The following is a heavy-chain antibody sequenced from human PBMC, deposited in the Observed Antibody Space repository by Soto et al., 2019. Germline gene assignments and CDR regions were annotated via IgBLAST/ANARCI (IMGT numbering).Heavy chain of an antibody. CDR3: ARDQGGTYYDYVWGSYRPASFDY. CDR1: GYTFTSYA. J-gene: IGHJ4*02. V-gene: IGHV1-3*01. Sequence: ASVKVSCKASGYTFTSYAMHWVRQAPGQRLEWMGWINAGNGNTKYSQKFQGRATITRDTSASTAYMELSSLRSEDTAVYYCARDQGGTYYDYVWGSYRPASFDYWGQGTLVTVSS. CDR2: INAGNGNT. D-gene: IGHD3-16*02.